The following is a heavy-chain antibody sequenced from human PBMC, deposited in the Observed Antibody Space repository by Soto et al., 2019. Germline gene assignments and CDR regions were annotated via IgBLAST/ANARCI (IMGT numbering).Heavy chain of an antibody. D-gene: IGHD2-2*01. V-gene: IGHV3-23*01. CDR2: ISGSGGST. CDR3: AKMDGVVPAAMIDY. J-gene: IGHJ4*02. CDR1: GFTFSSYA. Sequence: EVQLLESGGGLVQPGGSLRLSCAASGFTFSSYAMSWVRQAPGKGLEWVSAISGSGGSTYYADSVKGRFTISRDNSKNALYLQMNSLRAEDTAVYYCAKMDGVVPAAMIDYWGQGTLVTVSS.